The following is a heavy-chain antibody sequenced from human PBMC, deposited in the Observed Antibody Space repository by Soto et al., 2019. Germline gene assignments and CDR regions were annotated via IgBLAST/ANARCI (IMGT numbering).Heavy chain of an antibody. CDR3: ARDATDIVATSYFDY. Sequence: SETLSLTCTVSGGSISSCGYYWSWIRHHPGKGLDWIGYIYYSGSTYYNPSLKSRVTISVDTSKNQFSLKLSSVTAADTAVYYCARDATDIVATSYFDYWGQGTLVTVS. V-gene: IGHV4-31*03. CDR2: IYYSGST. CDR1: GGSISSCGYY. D-gene: IGHD5-12*01. J-gene: IGHJ4*02.